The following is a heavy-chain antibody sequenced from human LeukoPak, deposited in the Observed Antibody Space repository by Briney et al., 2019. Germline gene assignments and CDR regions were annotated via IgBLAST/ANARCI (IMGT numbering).Heavy chain of an antibody. Sequence: GGSLRLSCTTSGFSFGVYAMSWVRQAPGKGLEWVGFIRRKAHGGTTEYAASVKGRFTISRDDSKNSLYLQMNSLKTEDTAVYYCARVEWGYSGSYYEIWGQGTLVTVSS. CDR3: ARVEWGYSGSYYEI. V-gene: IGHV3-49*04. D-gene: IGHD1-26*01. CDR1: GFSFGVYA. CDR2: IRRKAHGGTT. J-gene: IGHJ4*02.